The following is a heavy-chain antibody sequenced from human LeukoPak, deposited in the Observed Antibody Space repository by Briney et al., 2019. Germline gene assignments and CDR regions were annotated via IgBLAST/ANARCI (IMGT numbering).Heavy chain of an antibody. D-gene: IGHD3-10*01. J-gene: IGHJ4*02. CDR3: AKDITMFRGVAPPGY. CDR2: IRYDGSNK. Sequence: GESLKISCAPSGFTFSSYGMHWVRQAPGKGLEWVALIRYDGSNKFYADSVKGRFTISRDNSKNTLHLQMNSLRVEDTAVYYCAKDITMFRGVAPPGYWGQGTRVIVSS. V-gene: IGHV3-30*02. CDR1: GFTFSSYG.